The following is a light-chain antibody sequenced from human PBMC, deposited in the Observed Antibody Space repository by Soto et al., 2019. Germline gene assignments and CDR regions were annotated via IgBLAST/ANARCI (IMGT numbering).Light chain of an antibody. V-gene: IGKV1-39*01. Sequence: DIQMTQSPSSLSASVGDSVTITCRVSQRIGPYVNWYQQKPGKPPKLLISAATNLADGVPSRFGGSGSGTDFTLSVSSLQPEDFATYYCQQSYSLPVWTFGQGTKVEIK. CDR3: QQSYSLPVWT. J-gene: IGKJ1*01. CDR1: QRIGPY. CDR2: AAT.